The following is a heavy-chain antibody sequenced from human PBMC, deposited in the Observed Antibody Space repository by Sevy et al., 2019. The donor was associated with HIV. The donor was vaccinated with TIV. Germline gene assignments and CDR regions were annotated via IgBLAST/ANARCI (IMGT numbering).Heavy chain of an antibody. CDR2: ISSSGKSI. CDR1: GFAFSRYE. Sequence: QPGGSLRLSCEASGFAFSRYEMNWVRQAPGKGLEWVSYISSSGKSISYADSVKGRFTISRDNAKNSLYLQMNSLRVEDTAIYYCARDLPPSATIVAHFDYWGQGTLVTVSS. V-gene: IGHV3-48*03. CDR3: ARDLPPSATIVAHFDY. D-gene: IGHD5-12*01. J-gene: IGHJ4*02.